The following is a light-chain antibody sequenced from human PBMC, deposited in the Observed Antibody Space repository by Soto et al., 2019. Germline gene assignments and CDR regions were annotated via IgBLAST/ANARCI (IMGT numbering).Light chain of an antibody. J-gene: IGLJ3*02. Sequence: QSVLTQPPSVSGAPGERVTISCTGSSSDIGAGYRVRWYQQVPGTAPKLLIYDNTNRPSGVSVRFSGSKSGTSASLAISGLQAEDEADYYCSSYGGSNNLVFGGGTKLTVL. V-gene: IGLV1-40*01. CDR3: SSYGGSNNLV. CDR1: SSDIGAGYR. CDR2: DNT.